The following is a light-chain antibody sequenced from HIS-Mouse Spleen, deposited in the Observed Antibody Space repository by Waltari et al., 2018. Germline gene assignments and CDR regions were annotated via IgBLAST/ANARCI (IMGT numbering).Light chain of an antibody. CDR2: AAS. V-gene: IGKV1-9*01. CDR3: QQLNSYPPT. J-gene: IGKJ1*01. CDR1: QVISSY. Sequence: IQLTQSPSFLSASVGDIVTITCRASQVISSYLAWYQQKPGKAPKLLIYAASTWQSGVPSRFSGSGSGTEFTLTISSLQPEDFATYYCQQLNSYPPTFGQGTKVEIK.